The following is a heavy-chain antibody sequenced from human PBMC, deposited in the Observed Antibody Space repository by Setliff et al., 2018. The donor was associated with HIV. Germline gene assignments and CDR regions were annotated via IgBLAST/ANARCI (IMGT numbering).Heavy chain of an antibody. CDR3: VTVVQDDLGVALFDY. CDR1: GDSVSSRKYY. J-gene: IGHJ4*02. Sequence: SETLSLTCSVSGDSVSSRKYYLGWIRQSPGKGLEWVGSVYFNGITHDNPSLKSRVTTSVDTSKNQLFLHLSSVTAADTAIYYCVTVVQDDLGVALFDYWGQGALVTVSS. CDR2: VYFNGIT. V-gene: IGHV4-39*01. D-gene: IGHD3-3*01.